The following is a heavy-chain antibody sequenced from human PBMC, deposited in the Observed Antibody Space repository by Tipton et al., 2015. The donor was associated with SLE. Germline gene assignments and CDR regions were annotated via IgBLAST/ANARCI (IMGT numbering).Heavy chain of an antibody. V-gene: IGHV4-4*07. J-gene: IGHJ4*02. D-gene: IGHD3-3*01. CDR1: GGSISSYY. CDR3: ARGSVITIFGVGRGYYLDS. CDR2: IYTNENT. Sequence: TLSLTCTVSGGSISSYYWSWIRQPAGGGLEWIGRIYTNENTNYNPSPKSRVTMSVDTSKNHFSLKLISVTAADTAVYYCARGSVITIFGVGRGYYLDSWGQGTLISVSS.